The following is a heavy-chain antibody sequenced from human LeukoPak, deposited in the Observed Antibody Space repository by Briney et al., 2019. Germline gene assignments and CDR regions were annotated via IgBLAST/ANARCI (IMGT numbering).Heavy chain of an antibody. CDR2: INPSGGST. Sequence: ASVKVSCKASGYTFSSYYMHWVRQAPGQGLEWMGIINPSGGSTSYAQKFQGRVTMTRDTSTSTVYMQLSSLRSEDTAVYYCAKRYLGIAADRAEYYYYYYMDVWGKGTTVTISS. CDR3: AKRYLGIAADRAEYYYYYYMDV. CDR1: GYTFSSYY. J-gene: IGHJ6*03. D-gene: IGHD6-13*01. V-gene: IGHV1-46*01.